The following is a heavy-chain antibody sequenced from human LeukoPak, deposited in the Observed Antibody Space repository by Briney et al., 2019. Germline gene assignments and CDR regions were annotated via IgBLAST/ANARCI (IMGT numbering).Heavy chain of an antibody. CDR2: IIPIFGTA. CDR1: GGTFSSYA. V-gene: IGHV1-69*13. Sequence: SVKVSCKASGGTFSSYAISWVRQAPGQGLEWMGEIIPIFGTANYAQEFQGRVTITADESTSTAYMELSSLRSEDTAVYYCARGRRIAAAETFDYWGQGTLVTVSS. CDR3: ARGRRIAAAETFDY. D-gene: IGHD6-13*01. J-gene: IGHJ4*02.